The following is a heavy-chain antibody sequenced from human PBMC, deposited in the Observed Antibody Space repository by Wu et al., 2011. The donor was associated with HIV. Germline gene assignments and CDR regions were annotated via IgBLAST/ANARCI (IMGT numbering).Heavy chain of an antibody. CDR2: INPSGGST. V-gene: IGHV1-46*01. CDR3: ARDRPPDGGYGHSYYFYGMDV. Sequence: QVQLVQSEAEVKKPGASVKVSCKASGYTFTSYYMHWVRQAPGQGLEWMGIINPSGGSTNNAQKFQGRVTMTRDTSTSTVYMELSSLRSEDTAVYYCARDRPPDGGYGHSYYFYGMDVWGQGTTVTVSS. D-gene: IGHD3-10*01. J-gene: IGHJ6*02. CDR1: GYTFTSYY.